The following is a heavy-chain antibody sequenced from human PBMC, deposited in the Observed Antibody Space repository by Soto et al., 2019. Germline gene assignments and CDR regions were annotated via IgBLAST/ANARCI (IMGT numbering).Heavy chain of an antibody. V-gene: IGHV3-66*01. CDR2: IYAGGTT. Sequence: PGRSLRLSCAASGFSVSSRYMSWVRQAPGKGLEWVSVIYAGGTTYYADSVKGRFTISRDNSKNTLYLQMDTLRADDTATYYCAKDGQSGNYMDVWGKGATVTVSS. J-gene: IGHJ6*03. D-gene: IGHD6-25*01. CDR1: GFSVSSRY. CDR3: AKDGQSGNYMDV.